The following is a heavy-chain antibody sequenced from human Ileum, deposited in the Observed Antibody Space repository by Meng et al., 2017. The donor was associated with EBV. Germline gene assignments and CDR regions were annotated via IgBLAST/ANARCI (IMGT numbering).Heavy chain of an antibody. D-gene: IGHD1-7*01. CDR3: GRDQGRELINH. Sequence: QVPLKESGPGLVKASGTLSLTCTVSGDSISSDIWWSWVRQPPGKGLEWIGEVYHRGDTNYNPSLKSRVDVSVDKSKNQFYLSLFSVTAADTAVYYCGRDQGRELINHWGQGTLVTVSS. CDR1: GDSISSDIW. CDR2: VYHRGDT. V-gene: IGHV4-4*02. J-gene: IGHJ4*02.